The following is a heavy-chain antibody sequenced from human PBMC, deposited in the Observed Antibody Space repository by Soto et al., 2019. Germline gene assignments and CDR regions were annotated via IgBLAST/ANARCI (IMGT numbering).Heavy chain of an antibody. J-gene: IGHJ6*02. V-gene: IGHV3-30*18. CDR3: AKEGVTGTTWPWGYYYYGMDV. D-gene: IGHD1-7*01. CDR2: ISYDGSNK. CDR1: GFTFSSYG. Sequence: AGGSLRLSCAASGFTFSSYGMHWVRQAPGKGLEWVAVISYDGSNKYYADSVKGRFTISRDNSKNTLYLQMNSLRAEDTAVYYCAKEGVTGTTWPWGYYYYGMDVWGQGTTVTVSS.